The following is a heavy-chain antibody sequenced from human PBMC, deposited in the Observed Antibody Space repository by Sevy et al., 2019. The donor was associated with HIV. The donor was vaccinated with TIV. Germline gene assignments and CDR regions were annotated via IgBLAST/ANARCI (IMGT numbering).Heavy chain of an antibody. CDR3: ARSEAGAFDI. CDR1: GGSISSYY. CDR2: IYYSGST. V-gene: IGHV4-59*01. J-gene: IGHJ3*02. Sequence: SETLSLTCTVSGGSISSYYWSWIRQPPGKGLEWIGYIYYSGSTNYNPSPKSRVTISVDTSKNQFSLKLSSVTAADTAVYYCARSEAGAFDIWGQGTMVTVSS.